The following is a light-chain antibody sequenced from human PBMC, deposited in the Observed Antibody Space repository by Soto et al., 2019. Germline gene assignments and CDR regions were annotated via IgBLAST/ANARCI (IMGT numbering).Light chain of an antibody. CDR3: QQRWT. CDR1: QSVSSY. CDR2: DAS. J-gene: IGKJ1*01. Sequence: EIVLTQSPATLSLSPGERATLSCRASQSVSSYLAWYQQKPGQAPRLLIYDASNRATGIPARFSGSGSGTDFTLTISSLEPEDFAVYYRQQRWTFGQGTKVEIK. V-gene: IGKV3-11*01.